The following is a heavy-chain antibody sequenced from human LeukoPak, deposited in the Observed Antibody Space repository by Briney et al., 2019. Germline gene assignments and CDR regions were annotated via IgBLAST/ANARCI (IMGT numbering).Heavy chain of an antibody. CDR2: ISGSGNKI. CDR3: ARGTQSPVSGYFDF. Sequence: PGGSLRLSCAASGFTFSSYDINWVRQAPGKGLEWVSYISGSGNKIKYADSVKGRFTISRDNAKNSLYLQMNSLRAEDTAVYYCARGTQSPVSGYFDFWGQGTLVTVPS. CDR1: GFTFSSYD. V-gene: IGHV3-48*03. D-gene: IGHD3-10*01. J-gene: IGHJ4*02.